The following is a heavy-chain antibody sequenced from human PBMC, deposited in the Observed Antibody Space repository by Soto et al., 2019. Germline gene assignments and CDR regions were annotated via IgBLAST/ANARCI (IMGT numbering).Heavy chain of an antibody. CDR2: IYSGGST. Sequence: GGSLRLSCAASEFTVSSNYMSWVRQAPGKGLEWVSVIYSGGSTYYADSVKGRFTISRDNSKNTLYLQMNSLRAEDTAVYYCARDIVVVVAAPLHPLLAALDIWGQGTMVTVSS. V-gene: IGHV3-66*01. CDR3: ARDIVVVVAAPLHPLLAALDI. CDR1: EFTVSSNY. J-gene: IGHJ3*02. D-gene: IGHD2-15*01.